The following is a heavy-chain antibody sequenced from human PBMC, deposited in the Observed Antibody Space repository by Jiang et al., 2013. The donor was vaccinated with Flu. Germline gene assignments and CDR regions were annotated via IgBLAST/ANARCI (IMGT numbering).Heavy chain of an antibody. J-gene: IGHJ6*02. CDR1: GFTFDDYA. CDR2: ISWNSGSI. Sequence: QLLESGGGLVQPGRSLRLSCAASGFTFDDYAMHWVRQAPGKGLEWVSGISWNSGSIGYADSVKGRFTISRDNAKNSLYLQMNSLRAEDTAVYYCARGDSSAGGSYYYGMDVWGQGTTVTVSS. V-gene: IGHV3-9*01. D-gene: IGHD6-19*01. CDR3: ARGDSSAGGSYYYGMDV.